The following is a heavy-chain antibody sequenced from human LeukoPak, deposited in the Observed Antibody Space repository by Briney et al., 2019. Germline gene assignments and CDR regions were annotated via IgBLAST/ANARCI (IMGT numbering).Heavy chain of an antibody. CDR1: GYTLTELS. V-gene: IGHV1-24*01. CDR2: FDPEDGET. D-gene: IGHD6-19*01. J-gene: IGHJ4*02. Sequence: ASVKVSCKVSGYTLTELSMHWVRQAPGKGLEWMGGFDPEDGETIYAQKFQGRVTMTEDTSTDTVYMELRGLRFDDTAVYYCARRSTLYSSGWFYFDYWGQGTLVTVSS. CDR3: ARRSTLYSSGWFYFDY.